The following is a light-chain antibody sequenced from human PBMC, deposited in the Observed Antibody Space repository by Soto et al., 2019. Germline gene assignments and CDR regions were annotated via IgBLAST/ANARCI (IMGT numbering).Light chain of an antibody. CDR2: GNS. J-gene: IGLJ1*01. CDR1: SSNIGAGYD. CDR3: QSYDSRLSGYV. V-gene: IGLV1-40*01. Sequence: QPVLTQPPSVSGAPGQRVTISCTGSSSNIGAGYDVHWYQQLPETAPKLLIYGNSNRPSGVPDRFSGSKSGTSASLAITGLQAEDEADYYCQSYDSRLSGYVFGTGTKLTVL.